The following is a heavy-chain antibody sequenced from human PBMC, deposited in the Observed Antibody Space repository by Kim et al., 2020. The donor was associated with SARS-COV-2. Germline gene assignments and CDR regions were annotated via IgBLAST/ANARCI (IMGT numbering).Heavy chain of an antibody. J-gene: IGHJ6*02. D-gene: IGHD3-10*01. CDR3: ERDPWSRLRGLTYSYYGMDV. V-gene: IGHV3-30-3*01. Sequence: GGSLRLSCAASGFTFSSCAIHWVCQAPGKGLEWVAVISYDGSNKNYADSVKGRFTISRDNSKNTLYLQMNSLRAEDTALYYCERDPWSRLRGLTYSYYGMDVWGQGTTVTVSS. CDR2: ISYDGSNK. CDR1: GFTFSSCA.